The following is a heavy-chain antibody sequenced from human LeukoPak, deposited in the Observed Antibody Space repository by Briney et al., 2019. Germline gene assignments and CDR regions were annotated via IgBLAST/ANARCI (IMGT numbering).Heavy chain of an antibody. D-gene: IGHD2-2*01. V-gene: IGHV1-8*01. CDR2: MNPNSGNT. J-gene: IGHJ4*02. CDR1: GYTFSTYD. Sequence: ASVKVSCKASGYTFSTYDVIWVRQATGQGLEWMGWMNPNSGNTGYALKFRGRVTMTGDTSISTAYMELSSLISEDTAVYYCARAIRDQLLSDHWGPGTLVTVSS. CDR3: ARAIRDQLLSDH.